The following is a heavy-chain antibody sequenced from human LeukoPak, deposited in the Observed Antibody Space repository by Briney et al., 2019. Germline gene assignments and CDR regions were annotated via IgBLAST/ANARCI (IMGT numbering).Heavy chain of an antibody. D-gene: IGHD6-13*01. V-gene: IGHV3-30*04. CDR1: GFTFSSYA. CDR3: ARGVSSSWYSQVDY. J-gene: IGHJ4*02. CDR2: ISYDGSNK. Sequence: GGSLRHSCAASGFTFSSYAMHWVRQAPGKGLEWVAVISYDGSNKYYADSVKGRFTISRDNSKNTLYLQMNSLRAEDTAVYYCARGVSSSWYSQVDYWGQGTLVTVSS.